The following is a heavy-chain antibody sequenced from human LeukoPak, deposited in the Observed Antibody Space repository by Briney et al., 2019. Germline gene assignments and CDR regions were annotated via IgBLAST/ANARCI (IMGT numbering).Heavy chain of an antibody. CDR2: IYPGDSDI. Sequence: GESLTISCKGSGYSFASYWIAWVRQMPGKGLEWMGVIYPGDSDITYSPSFQGQVTISADKSVSTAYLHWSSLKASDTAIYYCARHLGSISSCPKYWGQGTLVTVSS. J-gene: IGHJ4*02. D-gene: IGHD2-2*01. CDR1: GYSFASYW. CDR3: ARHLGSISSCPKY. V-gene: IGHV5-51*01.